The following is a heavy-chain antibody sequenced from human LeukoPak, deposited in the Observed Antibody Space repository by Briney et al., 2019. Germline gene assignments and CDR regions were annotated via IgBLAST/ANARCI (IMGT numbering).Heavy chain of an antibody. Sequence: GGSLRLSCAASGFTFSSYGMHWVRQAPGKGLEWVAVISYDGSNKYYADSVKGRFTISRGNSKNTLYLQMNSLRAEDTAVYYCAKEEPGTTYFDYWGQGTLVTVSS. J-gene: IGHJ4*02. V-gene: IGHV3-30*18. D-gene: IGHD1/OR15-1a*01. CDR1: GFTFSSYG. CDR3: AKEEPGTTYFDY. CDR2: ISYDGSNK.